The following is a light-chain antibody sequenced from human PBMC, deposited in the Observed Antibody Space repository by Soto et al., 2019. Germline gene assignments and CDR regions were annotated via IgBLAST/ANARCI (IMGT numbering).Light chain of an antibody. Sequence: QSALTQPASVSGSPGQSITISCTGTSSDVGGYNYVSWHQQHPGKAPKLMIYEVSNRPSGVSDLFSGSKSGDTASLTIFGVQEEDDADYYCSSYTSSSTRVFGTGTKLTVL. CDR1: SSDVGGYNY. J-gene: IGLJ1*01. CDR3: SSYTSSSTRV. V-gene: IGLV2-14*01. CDR2: EVS.